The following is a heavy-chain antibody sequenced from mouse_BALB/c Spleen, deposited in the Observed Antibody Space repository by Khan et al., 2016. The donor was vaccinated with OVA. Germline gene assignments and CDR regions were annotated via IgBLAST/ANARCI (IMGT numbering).Heavy chain of an antibody. V-gene: IGHV1-7*01. Sequence: QVRLQQSGAELAKPGASVKMSCKASGYTFTAYWIHWVKERPGQGLEWIGYIDPSTGYTGYNQKFKDKATLTTDKSSSTAYMQLSSLTSEDSAVYYCARRGVYGIFAYWGQGTLVTVSA. D-gene: IGHD2-1*01. CDR1: GYTFTAYW. CDR2: IDPSTGYT. J-gene: IGHJ3*01. CDR3: ARRGVYGIFAY.